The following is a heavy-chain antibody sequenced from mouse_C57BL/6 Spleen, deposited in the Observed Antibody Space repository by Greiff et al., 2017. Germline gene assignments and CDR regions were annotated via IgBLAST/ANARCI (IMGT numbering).Heavy chain of an antibody. Sequence: QVQLQQPGAELVMPGASVKLSCKASGYTFTSYWMHWVKQRPGQGLEWIGEIDPSDSDTNYNQKFKGKSTLTVDKSSSTAYMQLSSLTFEDSAVYYCAKRGLLRSFAYWGQGTLVTVSA. CDR2: IDPSDSDT. V-gene: IGHV1-69*01. J-gene: IGHJ3*01. CDR3: AKRGLLRSFAY. D-gene: IGHD1-1*01. CDR1: GYTFTSYW.